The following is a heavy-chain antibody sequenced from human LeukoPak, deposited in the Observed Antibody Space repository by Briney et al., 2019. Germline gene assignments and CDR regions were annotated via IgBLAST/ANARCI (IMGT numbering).Heavy chain of an antibody. CDR2: ISYDGSNK. CDR1: GFTFSSYG. Sequence: PGRSLRLPCAASGFTFSSYGMHWVRQAPGKGLEWVAVISYDGSNKYYADSVKGRFTISRDNSKNTLYLQMNSLRAEDTAVYYCAKGDFWSGPGGYFDYWGQGTLVTVSS. J-gene: IGHJ4*02. D-gene: IGHD3-3*01. CDR3: AKGDFWSGPGGYFDY. V-gene: IGHV3-30*18.